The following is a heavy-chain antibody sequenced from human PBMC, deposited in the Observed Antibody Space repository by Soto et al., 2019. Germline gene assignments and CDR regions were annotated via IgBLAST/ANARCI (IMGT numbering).Heavy chain of an antibody. J-gene: IGHJ6*02. Sequence: GGSLRLSCAASGFTFSSYWMHWVRQAPGKGLVWVSRINSDGSSTSYADSVKGRFTISRDNAKNTLYLQMNSLRAEDTAVYYCARSTSVAARRYYYYGMDVWGQGTTVTVSS. D-gene: IGHD6-6*01. CDR1: GFTFSSYW. V-gene: IGHV3-74*01. CDR2: INSDGSST. CDR3: ARSTSVAARRYYYYGMDV.